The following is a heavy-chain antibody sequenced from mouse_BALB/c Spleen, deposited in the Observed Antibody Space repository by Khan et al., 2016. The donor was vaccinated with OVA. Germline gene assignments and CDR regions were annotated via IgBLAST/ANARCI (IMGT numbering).Heavy chain of an antibody. Sequence: QVQLQQSGAELVRPGVSAKISCKGSGYTFTDFTMHWVKQSHAKSLEWIGVISTYYGDVTYNQKFKGKATMTVDKSSSTAYMELARLTSEDSAIYYCTRGGGNRFAYWGQGTLVTVSA. CDR3: TRGGGNRFAY. CDR1: GYTFTDFT. CDR2: ISTYYGDV. J-gene: IGHJ3*01. V-gene: IGHV1S137*01.